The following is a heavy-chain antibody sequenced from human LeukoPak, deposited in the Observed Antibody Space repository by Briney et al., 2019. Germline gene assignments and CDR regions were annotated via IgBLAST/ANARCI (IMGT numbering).Heavy chain of an antibody. V-gene: IGHV4-59*01. CDR2: IYYSGST. CDR1: GGSISSYY. Sequence: PSETLSLTCTVSGGSISSYYWSWIRQPPGKGLEWIGYIYYSGSTNYNPSLKSRVTISVDTSRNQFSLKLSSVTAADTAVYHCASMIAAAGMGYFDYWGQGTLVTVSS. J-gene: IGHJ4*02. CDR3: ASMIAAAGMGYFDY. D-gene: IGHD6-13*01.